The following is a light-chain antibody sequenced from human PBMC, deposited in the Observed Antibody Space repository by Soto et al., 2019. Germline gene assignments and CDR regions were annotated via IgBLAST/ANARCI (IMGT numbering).Light chain of an antibody. V-gene: IGLV1-44*01. J-gene: IGLJ1*01. CDR1: SSNIGSNT. CDR3: AAWDDRLDVYV. CDR2: STS. Sequence: QSFLAHPPSSSGTPGQIVVISCSGSSSNIGSNTVTWYQQLPGTAPKLLIYSTSQRSSGVPGRFSGSKSGASASLSISGLQSEDEADYYCAAWDDRLDVYVFGTGTKVTVL.